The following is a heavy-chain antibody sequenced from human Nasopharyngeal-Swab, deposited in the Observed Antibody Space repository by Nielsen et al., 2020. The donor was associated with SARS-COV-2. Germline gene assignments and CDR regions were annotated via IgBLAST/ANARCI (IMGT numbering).Heavy chain of an antibody. D-gene: IGHD3-22*01. V-gene: IGHV3-53*01. CDR3: ARALYYYDSEAYFDY. CDR2: IYSGGGT. CDR1: GFTVSSNY. J-gene: IGHJ4*02. Sequence: GESLKISCAASGFTVSSNYMSWVRQAPGKGLEWVSVIYSGGGTYYADSVKGRFTISRDNSKNTLYLQMNSLRAEDTAVYYCARALYYYDSEAYFDYWGQGTLVTVSS.